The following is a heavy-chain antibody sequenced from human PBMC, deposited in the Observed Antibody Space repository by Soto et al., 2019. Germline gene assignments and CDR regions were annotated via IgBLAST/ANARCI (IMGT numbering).Heavy chain of an antibody. V-gene: IGHV1-69*13. CDR3: ARHPTVTTGDWFDP. J-gene: IGHJ5*02. CDR2: IIPIFGTA. D-gene: IGHD1-1*01. CDR1: GGTFSSYA. Sequence: ASVKVSCKASGGTFSSYAISWVRQAPGQGLEWMGGIIPIFGTANYAQKFQGRVTITADESTSTAYMELSSLRSEDTAVYYCARHPTVTTGDWFDPWGQGTLVTVSS.